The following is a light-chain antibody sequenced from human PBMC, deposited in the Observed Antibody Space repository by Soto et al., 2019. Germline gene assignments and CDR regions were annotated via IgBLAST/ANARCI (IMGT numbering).Light chain of an antibody. V-gene: IGLV2-23*02. CDR3: CSYAGTTISYV. CDR2: EVN. Sequence: QSVLTQPASVTGFPGQSITISCTGTSSDVGSYNYVSWFQHHPGKAPKLIIYEVNKRPSGISDRFSGSKSGNTASLTISGLQAEDEADYYCCSYAGTTISYVFGTGTKVTVL. J-gene: IGLJ1*01. CDR1: SSDVGSYNY.